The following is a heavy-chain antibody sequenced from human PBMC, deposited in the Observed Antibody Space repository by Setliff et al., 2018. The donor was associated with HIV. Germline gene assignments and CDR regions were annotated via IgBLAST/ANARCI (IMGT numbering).Heavy chain of an antibody. CDR1: GGSINRISYY. J-gene: IGHJ4*02. Sequence: PSETLSLTCTVSGGSINRISYYWGWIRQAPGRGLEWIGSIYNSGSTYYNPSLKSRIIISSDTSQNQTSLRLTSVTAADTAVYFCARSLAGLMNYFDYWGQGMLVTVSS. D-gene: IGHD6-19*01. CDR3: ARSLAGLMNYFDY. V-gene: IGHV4-39*01. CDR2: IYNSGST.